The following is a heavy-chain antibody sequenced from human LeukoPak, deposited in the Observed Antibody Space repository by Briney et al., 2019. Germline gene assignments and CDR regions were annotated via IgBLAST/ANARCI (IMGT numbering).Heavy chain of an antibody. Sequence: GESLKISCKGSGYRFTSYWIGWVRQIPGKGLEWMGIIYPGDSDTRYSPSFQGQVTISADKSISTAYLQWSSLKASDTAMYYCAGRLLGYCSGSNWEYYLDFWGQGTPVTVSS. D-gene: IGHD2-15*01. CDR1: GYRFTSYW. J-gene: IGHJ4*02. CDR3: AGRLLGYCSGSNWEYYLDF. CDR2: IYPGDSDT. V-gene: IGHV5-51*01.